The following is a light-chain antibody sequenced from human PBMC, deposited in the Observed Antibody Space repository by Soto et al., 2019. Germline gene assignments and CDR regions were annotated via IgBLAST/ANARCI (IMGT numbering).Light chain of an antibody. CDR3: TSHAGTYSFFYV. J-gene: IGLJ1*01. CDR1: SSDVGAYNY. Sequence: QSVLTQPPSASGSPGQSVTISCNGTSSDVGAYNYVSWYQQLPGKAPKLIIYEVSKRPSGVPDRFSGSKSGNTASLTVSGLQAEDEADYYCTSHAGTYSFFYVFGTGTKVTVL. CDR2: EVS. V-gene: IGLV2-8*01.